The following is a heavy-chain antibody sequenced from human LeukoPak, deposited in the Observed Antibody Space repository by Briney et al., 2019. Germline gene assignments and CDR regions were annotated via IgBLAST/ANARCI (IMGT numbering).Heavy chain of an antibody. Sequence: GGSLRLSCAASGFTFISYGMHWVRQAPGKGLEWVAFIQYDGNNQYYADSMKGRFTISRDNSKSTLYLQMNSLRAEDTAVYYCAKDPRYYDFWSGYYQDYWGQGTLVTASS. V-gene: IGHV3-30*02. CDR3: AKDPRYYDFWSGYYQDY. D-gene: IGHD3-3*01. CDR2: IQYDGNNQ. J-gene: IGHJ4*02. CDR1: GFTFISYG.